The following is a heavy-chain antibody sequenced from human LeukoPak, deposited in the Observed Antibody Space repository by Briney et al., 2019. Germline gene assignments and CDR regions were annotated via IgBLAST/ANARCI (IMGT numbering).Heavy chain of an antibody. CDR2: IKQDGSEK. CDR1: GFTFSSYS. V-gene: IGHV3-7*01. D-gene: IGHD1-26*01. CDR3: AREWELLVTTTFDY. Sequence: GGSLRLSCAASGFTFSSYSMNWVRQAPGKGLEWVANIKQDGSEKYYVDSVKGRFTISRDNAKNSLYLQMNSLRAEDTAVYYCAREWELLVTTTFDYWGQGTLVTVSS. J-gene: IGHJ4*02.